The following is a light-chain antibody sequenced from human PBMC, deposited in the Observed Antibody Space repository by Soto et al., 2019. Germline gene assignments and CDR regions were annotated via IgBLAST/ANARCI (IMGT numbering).Light chain of an antibody. Sequence: DIQMTQSPSTLSASVGDRVTITCRASQSISSWLAWYQQKPGKAPKLLIYAASSLQSGVPSRFSGSGSGTDFLLTINNLQPEDFATYYCLQASTFPRTFGQGTKV. CDR1: QSISSW. J-gene: IGKJ1*01. CDR3: LQASTFPRT. CDR2: AAS. V-gene: IGKV1-12*01.